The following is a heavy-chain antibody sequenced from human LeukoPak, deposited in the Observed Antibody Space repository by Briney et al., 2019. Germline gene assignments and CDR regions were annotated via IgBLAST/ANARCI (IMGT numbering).Heavy chain of an antibody. D-gene: IGHD1-7*01. CDR2: IYTSGST. J-gene: IGHJ5*02. Sequence: SETLSLTCTVSGGSISSYYWIWIRQPAGKGREWIGRIYTSGSTNYNPSLKSRVTMSVDTSNNQFSLKLSSVTAADTAVYYCAREKLLELRLPPTRWFDPWGQGTLVTVSS. CDR3: AREKLLELRLPPTRWFDP. V-gene: IGHV4-4*07. CDR1: GGSISSYY.